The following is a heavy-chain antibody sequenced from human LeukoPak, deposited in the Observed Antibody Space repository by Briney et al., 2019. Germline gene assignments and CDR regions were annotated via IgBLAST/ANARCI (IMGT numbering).Heavy chain of an antibody. CDR2: IYYSGST. CDR1: GGSISSGDYY. CDR3: ARDLGYSSGLDY. J-gene: IGHJ4*02. Sequence: SETLSLTCTVSGGSISSGDYYWSWIRQPPGKGLEWIGYIYYSGSTYYNPSLKSRVTISVDTSKNQFSLKLSSVTAADTAVYYCARDLGYSSGLDYWGQGTLVTVSS. V-gene: IGHV4-30-4*08. D-gene: IGHD6-19*01.